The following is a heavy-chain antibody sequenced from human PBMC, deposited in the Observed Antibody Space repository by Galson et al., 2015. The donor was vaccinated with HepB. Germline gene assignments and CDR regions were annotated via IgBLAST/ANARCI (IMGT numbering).Heavy chain of an antibody. CDR2: IFAGGGST. CDR1: GGTFSRYA. CDR3: ARETPDTYYFDY. D-gene: IGHD2-15*01. Sequence: SVKVSCKAPGGTFSRYAISWVRQAHGQGPEWMGKIFAGGGSTRYAERFQGRVTLTRDSSTSTIYMEVSSLSSDDTAVYYCARETPDTYYFDYWGQGTLVTVCS. V-gene: IGHV1-46*01. J-gene: IGHJ4*02.